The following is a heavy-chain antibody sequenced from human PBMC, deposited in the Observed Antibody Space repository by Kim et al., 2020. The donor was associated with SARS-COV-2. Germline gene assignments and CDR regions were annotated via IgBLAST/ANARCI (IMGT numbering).Heavy chain of an antibody. D-gene: IGHD3-10*01. Sequence: ASVKVSCKASGYTFTSYDINWVRQATGQGLEWMGWMNPNSGNTGYAQKFQGRVTMTRNTSISTAYMELSSLRSEDTAVYYCARVTNTDGSGSYYYYYGMDVWGQGTTVTVSS. CDR1: GYTFTSYD. V-gene: IGHV1-8*01. CDR3: ARVTNTDGSGSYYYYYGMDV. J-gene: IGHJ6*02. CDR2: MNPNSGNT.